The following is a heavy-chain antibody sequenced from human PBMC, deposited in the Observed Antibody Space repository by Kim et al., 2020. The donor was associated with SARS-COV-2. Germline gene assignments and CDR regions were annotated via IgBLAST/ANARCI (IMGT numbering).Heavy chain of an antibody. Sequence: SETLSLTCTVSGGSISSGGYYWSWIRQHPGKGLECIGYIYYSGSTYYNPSLKSRVTISVDTSKNQFSLKLSSVTAADTAVYYCARAAITMIVVVNAFDIWGQGTMVTVSS. CDR1: GGSISSGGYY. V-gene: IGHV4-31*03. CDR2: IYYSGST. J-gene: IGHJ3*02. D-gene: IGHD3-22*01. CDR3: ARAAITMIVVVNAFDI.